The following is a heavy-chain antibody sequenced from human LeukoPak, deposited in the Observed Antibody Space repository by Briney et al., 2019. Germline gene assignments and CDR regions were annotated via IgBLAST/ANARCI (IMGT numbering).Heavy chain of an antibody. J-gene: IGHJ6*02. D-gene: IGHD5-12*01. Sequence: ASVKVSCKASGYTFTSYYMHWVRQAPGQGLEWMGIINPSGGSTSYAQKFQGRVTMTRDTSTSTVYMELSSLRSEDTAVYYCARDQVAMANYYCYGMDVWGQGTTVTVSS. V-gene: IGHV1-46*01. CDR3: ARDQVAMANYYCYGMDV. CDR1: GYTFTSYY. CDR2: INPSGGST.